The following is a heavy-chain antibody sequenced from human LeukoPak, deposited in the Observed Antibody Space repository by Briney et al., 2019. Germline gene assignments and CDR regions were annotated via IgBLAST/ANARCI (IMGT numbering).Heavy chain of an antibody. V-gene: IGHV3-53*05. D-gene: IGHD2-21*02. CDR2: IYSGGST. Sequence: GGSLRLSCAASGFTVSSNYMSWVRQAPGKGLEWVSVIYSGGSTYYADSVKGRFTISRDSSKNTVYLQMNSLRVEDTAVYYCAKDWAPYCGGDCYFNYWGQGTLVTVSS. CDR3: AKDWAPYCGGDCYFNY. CDR1: GFTVSSNY. J-gene: IGHJ4*02.